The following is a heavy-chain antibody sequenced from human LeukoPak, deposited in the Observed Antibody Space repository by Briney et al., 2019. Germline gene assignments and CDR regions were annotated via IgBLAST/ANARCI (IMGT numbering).Heavy chain of an antibody. J-gene: IGHJ5*02. Sequence: PGGSLRLSCAASGFTFSSYSMNWVRQAPGKGLEWVSSISSSSSYIYYADSVKGRFTISRDNAKNSLYLQMNSLRAEDTAVYYCARDWRYCSSTSCSKGNNWFDPWGQGTLVTVSS. CDR3: ARDWRYCSSTSCSKGNNWFDP. V-gene: IGHV3-21*01. CDR1: GFTFSSYS. CDR2: ISSSSSYI. D-gene: IGHD2-2*01.